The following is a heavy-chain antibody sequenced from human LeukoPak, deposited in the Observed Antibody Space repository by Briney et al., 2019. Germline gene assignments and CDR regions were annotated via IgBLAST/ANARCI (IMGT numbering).Heavy chain of an antibody. V-gene: IGHV3-23*01. CDR1: GFTFSNYA. CDR3: ARDPPRAAWVFDY. CDR2: ITSGGGTT. Sequence: GGSLRLTCAASGFTFSNYAMSWVRQAPGKALEWVSAITSGGGTTYYAGSVKGRFTISRDNSKNTLYLQMNSLRAEDTAVYYCARDPPRAAWVFDYWGQGTLVSVSS. D-gene: IGHD6-25*01. J-gene: IGHJ4*02.